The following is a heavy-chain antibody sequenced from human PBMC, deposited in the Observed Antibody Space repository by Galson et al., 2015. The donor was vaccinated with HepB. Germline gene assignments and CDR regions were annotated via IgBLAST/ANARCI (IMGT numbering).Heavy chain of an antibody. Sequence: CAISGDSVSSNSATWDWFRQSPSRGLKWLGRTYYRSEWYNDYAPFMKSRVIINPDTSMHQFSLQLNSVRPEDTAVYYCARGRSPARAFDIWGQGTMVTVSS. V-gene: IGHV6-1*01. J-gene: IGHJ3*02. D-gene: IGHD2-15*01. CDR1: GDSVSSNSAT. CDR2: TYYRSEWYN. CDR3: ARGRSPARAFDI.